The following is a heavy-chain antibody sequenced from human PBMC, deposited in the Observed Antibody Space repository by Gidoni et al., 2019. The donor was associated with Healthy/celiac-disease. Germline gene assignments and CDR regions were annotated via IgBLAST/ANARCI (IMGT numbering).Heavy chain of an antibody. J-gene: IGHJ3*02. V-gene: IGHV3-20*04. CDR1: GFTFDDYG. D-gene: IGHD6-13*01. Sequence: EVPLVESGGGVVRPGGSLRLSCSASGFTFDDYGMSWVRQAPGKGLEWVSGINWNGGSTGYADSVKGRFTISRDNAKNSLYLQMNSLSAEDTALYYCARPSGVSPPNAFDIWGQGTMVTVSS. CDR3: ARPSGVSPPNAFDI. CDR2: INWNGGST.